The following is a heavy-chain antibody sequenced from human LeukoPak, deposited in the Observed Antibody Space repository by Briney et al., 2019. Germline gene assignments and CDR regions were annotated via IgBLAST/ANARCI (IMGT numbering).Heavy chain of an antibody. D-gene: IGHD5-12*01. CDR2: ISGSGGST. V-gene: IGHV3-23*01. CDR1: GFTFSSYA. Sequence: GGSLRLSCAASGFTFSSYAMSWVRQAPGKGLEWVSAISGSGGSTYYADSVKGRFTISRDNSKNTLYLQMNSLRAEDAAVYYCAKDERGYDCYFDYWGQGALVTVSS. J-gene: IGHJ4*02. CDR3: AKDERGYDCYFDY.